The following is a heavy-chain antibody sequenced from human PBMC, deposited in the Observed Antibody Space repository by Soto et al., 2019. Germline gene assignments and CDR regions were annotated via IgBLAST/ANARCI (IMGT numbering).Heavy chain of an antibody. V-gene: IGHV3-23*01. Sequence: EVQLLESGGGLVQPGGSLRLSCAASGFTFNSYAMSWVRQAPGKGLEWVSGISGTGSITYYADSVKGRFTISRDNSKSILYLQMNSLRVDDTAVFYCTRELGRRGIYSWGQGTLVTVSA. J-gene: IGHJ5*02. D-gene: IGHD1-26*01. CDR3: TRELGRRGIYS. CDR1: GFTFNSYA. CDR2: ISGTGSIT.